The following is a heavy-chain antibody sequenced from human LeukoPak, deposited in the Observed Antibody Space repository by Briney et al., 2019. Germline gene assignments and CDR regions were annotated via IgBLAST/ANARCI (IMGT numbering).Heavy chain of an antibody. CDR2: ISSSSSYI. D-gene: IGHD1-26*01. CDR3: ARGREKGDY. V-gene: IGHV3-21*01. Sequence: PGGSLRLSCAASGYTFSSYSMNWVRQAPGKGLEWVSSISSSSSYIYYADSVKGRFTISRDNAKNSLYLQMNSVRAEDTAVYYCARGREKGDYWGQGTLVTVSS. J-gene: IGHJ4*02. CDR1: GYTFSSYS.